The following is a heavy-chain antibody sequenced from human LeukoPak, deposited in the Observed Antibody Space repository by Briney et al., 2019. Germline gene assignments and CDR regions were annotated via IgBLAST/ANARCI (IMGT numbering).Heavy chain of an antibody. CDR1: GGTFSSYA. CDR3: ARDFNWFDP. CDR2: IITIFGTA. V-gene: IGHV1-69*13. Sequence: ASVNVSCKASGGTFSSYAISWVRQAPGHGLEWMGGIITIFGTANYAQKFQGRVTITAHESTSTAYMELSSLRSEDTAVYYCARDFNWFDPWGQGTLVTASS. J-gene: IGHJ5*02.